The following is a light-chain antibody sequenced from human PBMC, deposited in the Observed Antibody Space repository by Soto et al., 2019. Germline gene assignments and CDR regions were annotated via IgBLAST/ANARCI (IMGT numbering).Light chain of an antibody. CDR1: QSISDT. CDR2: GAS. CDR3: QQYGSSPVT. V-gene: IGKV3-20*01. J-gene: IGKJ4*01. Sequence: EIVLTQSPGTLSLSPGERATLSCRASQSISDTLAWYQQKPGQAPRLLIYGASSRATGIPDRFSGSGSGTDFTLTISRLEPEDFAVYYCQQYGSSPVTFGGGTKVDI.